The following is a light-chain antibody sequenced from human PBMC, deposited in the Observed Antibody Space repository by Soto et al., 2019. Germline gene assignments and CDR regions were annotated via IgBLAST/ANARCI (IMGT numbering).Light chain of an antibody. CDR3: KQDCISPRFT. V-gene: IGKV3-20*01. CDR1: QSVSSSY. J-gene: IGKJ3*01. Sequence: EIVLTQSPGTLSLSPVEKATLSCRASQSVSSSYLAWYQQKPGQAPRLLIYGASSRATGIPDRFSGSGSGTDFTLTISRLEPEDFVVYYYKQDCISPRFTFCPGTKVDSK. CDR2: GAS.